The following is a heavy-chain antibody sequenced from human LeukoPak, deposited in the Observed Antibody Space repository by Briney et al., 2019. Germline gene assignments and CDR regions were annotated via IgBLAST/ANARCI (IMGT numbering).Heavy chain of an antibody. CDR3: AKCSDWYHYYGMDV. V-gene: IGHV3-23*01. CDR1: GFTFSSYA. CDR2: ISGSGGST. Sequence: PGGSLRLSCAASGFTFSSYAMSWVRQAPGKGLEWVSAISGSGGSTYYADSVKGRFTISRDNSKNTLYLQMNSLRAEDTAVYYCAKCSDWYHYYGMDVWGQGTTVTVSS. D-gene: IGHD6-19*01. J-gene: IGHJ6*02.